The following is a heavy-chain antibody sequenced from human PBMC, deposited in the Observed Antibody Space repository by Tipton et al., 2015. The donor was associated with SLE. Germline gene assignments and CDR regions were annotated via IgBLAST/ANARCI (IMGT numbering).Heavy chain of an antibody. J-gene: IGHJ4*02. CDR3: ARGFPQPNWNYEPFDY. Sequence: LRLSCTVSGGSISSGSYYWSWIRQPAGKGLEWIGRIYTSGSTKYNPSLKSRVTISVDTSKNQFSLQLSSVTAADTAVYYCARGFPQPNWNYEPFDYWGQGTLVTVSS. D-gene: IGHD1-7*01. V-gene: IGHV4-61*02. CDR1: GGSISSGSYY. CDR2: IYTSGST.